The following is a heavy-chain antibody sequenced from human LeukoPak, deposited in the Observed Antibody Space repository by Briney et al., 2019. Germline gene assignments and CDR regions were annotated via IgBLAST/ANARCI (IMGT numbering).Heavy chain of an antibody. CDR1: GFTFSSYG. D-gene: IGHD2-2*01. CDR2: IRYDGSKE. V-gene: IGHV3-30*02. CDR3: AREYCTTTSCYYWFDF. J-gene: IGHJ4*02. Sequence: GGSLRLSCAASGFTFSSYGMHWVRQAPGKGLEWVAFIRYDGSKEYYTDSVTGRFTISRDNSKNTLYLQMNSLRAEDTAVYYCAREYCTTTSCYYWFDFWGQGTLATVSS.